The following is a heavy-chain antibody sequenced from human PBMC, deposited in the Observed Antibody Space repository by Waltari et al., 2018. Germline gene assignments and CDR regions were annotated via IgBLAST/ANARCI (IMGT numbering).Heavy chain of an antibody. D-gene: IGHD4-17*01. Sequence: QVQLVQSGAEVKKPGSSVKVSCKASGGTFSSYAISWVRQAPGQGLEWMGGVIPIVGTANYAQKCQGIVTITADESTSTAYRELSSLRSEDTAVYYCASVATDYGDYGAYGMDVWGQGTTVTVSS. CDR2: VIPIVGTA. J-gene: IGHJ6*02. CDR1: GGTFSSYA. V-gene: IGHV1-69*13. CDR3: ASVATDYGDYGAYGMDV.